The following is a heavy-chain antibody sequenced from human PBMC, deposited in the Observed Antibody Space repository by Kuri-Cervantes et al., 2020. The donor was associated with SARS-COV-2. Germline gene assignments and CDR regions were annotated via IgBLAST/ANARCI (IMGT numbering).Heavy chain of an antibody. D-gene: IGHD3-22*01. V-gene: IGHV3-11*04. J-gene: IGHJ4*02. CDR2: ISSSGSTI. CDR1: GFTFSDYY. CDR3: ARGDSSGYLYYFDY. Sequence: GGSLRLSCAASGFTFSDYYMNWVRQAPGKGREWVSYISSSGSTIYYADSVKGRFTISRDNAKNSLYLQMNSLRAEDTAVYYCARGDSSGYLYYFDYWGQGTLVTVSS.